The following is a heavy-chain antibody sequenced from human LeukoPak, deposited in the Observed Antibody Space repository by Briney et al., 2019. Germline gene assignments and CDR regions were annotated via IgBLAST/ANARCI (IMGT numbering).Heavy chain of an antibody. CDR1: GGSISSYC. CDR2: IYYSGST. CDR3: ARVDRVEAFDI. V-gene: IGHV4-59*13. D-gene: IGHD3-9*01. J-gene: IGHJ3*02. Sequence: SETLSLTCTVSGGSISSYCWSWIRQPPGKGLEWIGYIYYSGSTNYNPSLKSRVTISVDTSKNQFSLKLSSVTAADTAVYYCARVDRVEAFDIWGQGTMVTVSS.